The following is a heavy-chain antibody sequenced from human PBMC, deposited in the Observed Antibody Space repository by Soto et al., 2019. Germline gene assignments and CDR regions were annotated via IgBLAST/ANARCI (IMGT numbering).Heavy chain of an antibody. CDR2: INPYSGVT. CDR1: GDSFNDYY. CDR3: ARESGGATATLDYYYFYVDV. V-gene: IGHV1-2*04. Sequence: QVQLVQSGAEVRKPGASVTVSCRSSGDSFNDYYIHWVRQAPGQGLTWLGWINPYSGVTKYAQKVKGWVSMTRDTSIRTVYMQLSRLRSDDTAVYYCARESGGATATLDYYYFYVDVWGTGTTVTVSS. J-gene: IGHJ6*03. D-gene: IGHD5-12*01.